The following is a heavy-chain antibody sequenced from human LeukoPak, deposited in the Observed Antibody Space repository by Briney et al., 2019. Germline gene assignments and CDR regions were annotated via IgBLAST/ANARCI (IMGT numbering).Heavy chain of an antibody. CDR1: GYTFTSYG. CDR2: ISPYNGNT. J-gene: IGHJ4*02. V-gene: IGHV1-18*01. CDR3: ARESRFVGYDSSGYYPSDY. Sequence: ASVKVSCKASGYTFTSYGISWVRQAPGQGLEWMGWISPYNGNTNYAQKLQGRVTMTTDTSTSTAYMELRSLRSDGTAVYYCARESRFVGYDSSGYYPSDYWGQGTLVTVSS. D-gene: IGHD3-22*01.